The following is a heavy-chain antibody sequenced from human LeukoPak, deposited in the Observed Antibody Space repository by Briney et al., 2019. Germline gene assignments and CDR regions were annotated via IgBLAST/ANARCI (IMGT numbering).Heavy chain of an antibody. CDR3: ARGCSAGTPHNWFDP. J-gene: IGHJ5*02. CDR2: IYYSGST. CDR1: GGPIKGYY. D-gene: IGHD6-13*01. V-gene: IGHV4-59*01. Sequence: SEPLSLTCTVSGGPIKGYYWSWLRQPPGKGLEWIGYIYYSGSTNYSPSFKSQVTISVDTSKNQFSLKLSSVTSADTAVYYCARGCSAGTPHNWFDPWGQGTLVTVSS.